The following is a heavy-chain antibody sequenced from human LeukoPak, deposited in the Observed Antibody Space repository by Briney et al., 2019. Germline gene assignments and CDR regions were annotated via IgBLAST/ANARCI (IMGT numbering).Heavy chain of an antibody. CDR3: ARGRGYGGNPGRY. CDR2: IYYSGST. J-gene: IGHJ4*02. CDR1: GGSISSYY. D-gene: IGHD4-23*01. V-gene: IGHV4-59*01. Sequence: PSETLSLTCTVSGGSISSYYWSWIRQPPGKGLEWIGYIYYSGSTNYNPSLKSRVTISVDTSKNQFSLKLSSVTAADTAVYYCARGRGYGGNPGRYWGQGTLVTVSS.